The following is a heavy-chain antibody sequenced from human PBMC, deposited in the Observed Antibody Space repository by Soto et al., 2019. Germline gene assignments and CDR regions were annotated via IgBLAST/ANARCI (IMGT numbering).Heavy chain of an antibody. Sequence: PSETLSLTCSVSGGSFSSSSYYWGWLRPPPGKGLEWIGSIYYSGSTYYNPSLKSRVTISVDTSKNQFSLKLSSVTAADTAVYYCARLFYSNPPYYYYGMDVWGQGTTVTVSS. V-gene: IGHV4-39*01. CDR2: IYYSGST. CDR1: GGSFSSSSYY. J-gene: IGHJ6*02. D-gene: IGHD4-4*01. CDR3: ARLFYSNPPYYYYGMDV.